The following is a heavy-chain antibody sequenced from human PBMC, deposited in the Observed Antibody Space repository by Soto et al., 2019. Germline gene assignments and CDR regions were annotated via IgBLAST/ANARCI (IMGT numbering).Heavy chain of an antibody. J-gene: IGHJ4*02. CDR2: IYYSGRT. D-gene: IGHD1-26*01. Sequence: SETLSLTCSVSGGSISSGGYFYSWIRRHPGQGLEWIGSIYYSGRTYYNASLQSRLSMSVDTSKNHFSLKLTSVTAADTAVHFCARLAKEENPKVGSWYFFDYWGQGVMVTVSS. CDR1: GGSISSGGYF. CDR3: ARLAKEENPKVGSWYFFDY. V-gene: IGHV4-31*03.